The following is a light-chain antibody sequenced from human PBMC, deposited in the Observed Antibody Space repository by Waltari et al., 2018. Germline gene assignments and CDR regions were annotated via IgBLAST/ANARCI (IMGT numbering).Light chain of an antibody. J-gene: IGKJ2*01. CDR3: QQGNSFPRA. V-gene: IGKV1-12*01. CDR1: QGISTW. Sequence: DIQMTQSPSSVSASVGDRVSITCRAGQGISTWLVWYQQKPGQAPQLLIYDTSTLQTGVSSRFSGSGSGTEFTLSIINLQPEDFAIYYCQQGNSFPRAFGQGTKLEIK. CDR2: DTS.